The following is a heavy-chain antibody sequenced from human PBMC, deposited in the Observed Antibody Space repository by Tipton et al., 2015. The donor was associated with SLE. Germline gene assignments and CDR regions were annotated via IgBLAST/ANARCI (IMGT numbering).Heavy chain of an antibody. J-gene: IGHJ4*02. CDR1: GGSISSYY. V-gene: IGHV4-4*09. D-gene: IGHD6-13*01. Sequence: TLSLTCTVSGGSISSYYWSWIRQPPGKGLEWIGYIYTSGSTNYNPSLKSRVTISVDTSKNHFSLKLSSVTAADTAVYYCARIQQLAVIDYWGQGTLVTVSS. CDR2: IYTSGST. CDR3: ARIQQLAVIDY.